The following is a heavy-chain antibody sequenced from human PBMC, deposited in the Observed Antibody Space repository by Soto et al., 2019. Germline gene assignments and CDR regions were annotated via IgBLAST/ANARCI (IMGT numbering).Heavy chain of an antibody. J-gene: IGHJ2*01. Sequence: QLQLQESGSGLVKPSQTLSLTCAVSGGSISSGGYSWSWIRQPPGKGLEWIGYIYHSGSTYYNPSLKSRVTISVDRSKNQFSLKLSSVTAADTAVYYCARGGIAARRNWYFDLWGRGTLVTVSS. D-gene: IGHD6-6*01. CDR1: GGSISSGGYS. V-gene: IGHV4-30-2*01. CDR2: IYHSGST. CDR3: ARGGIAARRNWYFDL.